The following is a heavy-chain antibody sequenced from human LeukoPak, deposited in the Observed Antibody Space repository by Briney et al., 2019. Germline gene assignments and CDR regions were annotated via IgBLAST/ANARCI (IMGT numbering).Heavy chain of an antibody. D-gene: IGHD2-15*01. CDR3: AMVGNYYYYYMDV. CDR2: INHSGST. J-gene: IGHJ6*03. Sequence: PSETLSLTCAVYGGSFSGYYWSWIRQPPGKGLEWIGEINHSGSTNYNPSLKSRVTISVDTSKNQFSLKLSSVTAADTAVYYCAMVGNYYYYYMDVWGKGTTVTISS. CDR1: GGSFSGYY. V-gene: IGHV4-34*01.